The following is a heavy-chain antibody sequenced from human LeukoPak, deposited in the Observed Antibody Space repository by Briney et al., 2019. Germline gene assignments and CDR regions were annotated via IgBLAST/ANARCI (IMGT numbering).Heavy chain of an antibody. CDR1: GFTFSSYE. CDR2: ISSSGSTI. Sequence: GGSLRLSCAASGFTFSSYEMNWVRQAPGKGLEWVSYISSSGSTIYCADSVKGRFTISRDNAKNSLYLQMNSLRAEDTAVYYCARGHYDFWSGPMWVWGQGTTVTVSS. CDR3: ARGHYDFWSGPMWV. D-gene: IGHD3-3*01. V-gene: IGHV3-48*03. J-gene: IGHJ6*02.